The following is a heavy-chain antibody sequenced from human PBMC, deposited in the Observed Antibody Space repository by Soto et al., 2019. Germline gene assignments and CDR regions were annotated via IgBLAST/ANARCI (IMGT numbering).Heavy chain of an antibody. CDR3: ARDLFGEDGAGYFDY. CDR1: GYSFSRYG. V-gene: IGHV1-18*01. CDR2: ISGLSGNT. D-gene: IGHD3-10*01. J-gene: IGHJ4*02. Sequence: QVHLVQSGVEVKKPGASVKVSCKASGYSFSRYGISWVRQAPGQGLEWMGWISGLSGNTNYAQNLQGSVTITTDTSTSTAYMELRSLGFDDTAMYYCARDLFGEDGAGYFDYWGQGTLVTVSS.